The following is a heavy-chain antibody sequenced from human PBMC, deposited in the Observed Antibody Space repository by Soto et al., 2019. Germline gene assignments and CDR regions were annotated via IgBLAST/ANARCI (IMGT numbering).Heavy chain of an antibody. CDR2: IIPIFGTA. J-gene: IGHJ6*02. Sequence: QVQLVQSGAEVKKPGSSVKVSCKASGGTFSSYAISWVRQAPGQGLEWKGGIIPIFGTANYAQKFQGRVTITADESTSTAYMDLSSLRSEDTAVYYCARGGYCSSTSCLNSYYAMDVWGQGTTVTVSS. V-gene: IGHV1-69*01. CDR3: ARGGYCSSTSCLNSYYAMDV. D-gene: IGHD2-2*01. CDR1: GGTFSSYA.